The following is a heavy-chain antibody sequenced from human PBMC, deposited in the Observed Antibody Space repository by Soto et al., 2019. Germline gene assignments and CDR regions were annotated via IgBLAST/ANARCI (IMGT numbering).Heavy chain of an antibody. CDR3: ARSGYCSNTSCYGPDAFDI. CDR1: GGSISSYY. D-gene: IGHD2-2*01. V-gene: IGHV4-59*08. CDR2: IYYSGST. Sequence: SETLSLTCTVSGGSISSYYWSWIRQPPGKGLEWIGYIYYSGSTNYNPSLKSRVTISVDTSKNQFSLKLSSVTAADTAVYYCARSGYCSNTSCYGPDAFDIWGQGTMVTVSS. J-gene: IGHJ3*02.